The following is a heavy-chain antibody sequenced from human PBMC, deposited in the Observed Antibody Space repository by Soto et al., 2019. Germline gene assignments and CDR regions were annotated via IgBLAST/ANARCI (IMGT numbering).Heavy chain of an antibody. CDR2: MNPNSDNT. D-gene: IGHD6-13*01. CDR1: GYSFTRYD. Sequence: ASVKVSCKASGYSFTRYDINWVRQATGQGLEWMGWMNPNSDNTGYAQKFQGRVTMTRNTSISTAYMELSSLRSEDTAVYYCARDDSSSWYNWFDPWGQGTLVTVSS. CDR3: ARDDSSSWYNWFDP. J-gene: IGHJ5*02. V-gene: IGHV1-8*01.